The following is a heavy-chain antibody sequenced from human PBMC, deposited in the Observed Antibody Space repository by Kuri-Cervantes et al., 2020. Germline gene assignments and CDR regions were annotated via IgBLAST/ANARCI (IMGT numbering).Heavy chain of an antibody. Sequence: SETLSLTCTVSGGSISSSSYYWGWIRQPPGKGLEWIGSIYYSGSTYYNPSLKSRVTISVDTSKNQFSLKMSSVTAADTAVYYCARDLDYDSSSSDAFDIWGKGTMVTVSS. CDR2: IYYSGST. J-gene: IGHJ3*02. V-gene: IGHV4-39*07. CDR1: GGSISSSSYY. CDR3: ARDLDYDSSSSDAFDI. D-gene: IGHD3-22*01.